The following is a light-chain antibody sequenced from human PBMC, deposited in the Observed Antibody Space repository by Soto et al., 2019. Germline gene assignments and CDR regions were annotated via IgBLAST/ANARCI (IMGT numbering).Light chain of an antibody. Sequence: QLVLTQSPSASASLGASVKLTCTLSSGHSSYAIAWHQQQPEKGPRYLMNLNSDGSHTKGDGIPDRFSGSSSGAERYLTXXXXXXXXXXXYYCQTWGTGIHVFGTGTKLTVX. CDR1: SGHSSYA. V-gene: IGLV4-69*01. CDR3: QTWGTGIHV. CDR2: LNSDGSH. J-gene: IGLJ1*01.